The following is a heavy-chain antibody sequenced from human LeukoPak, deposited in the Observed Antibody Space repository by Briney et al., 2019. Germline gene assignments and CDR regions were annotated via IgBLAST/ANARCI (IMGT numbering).Heavy chain of an antibody. Sequence: GGSLRLSCAASGFTFSNYAMTWVRQAPGKGLEWVSVIGRTGDIFYADSVKGRFTISRDNSKNTLYLQMNSLRAEDTAVYYCAKTPWELLRYGYYFDYWGQGTLVTVPS. CDR2: IGRTGDI. V-gene: IGHV3-23*01. CDR1: GFTFSNYA. D-gene: IGHD1-26*01. J-gene: IGHJ4*02. CDR3: AKTPWELLRYGYYFDY.